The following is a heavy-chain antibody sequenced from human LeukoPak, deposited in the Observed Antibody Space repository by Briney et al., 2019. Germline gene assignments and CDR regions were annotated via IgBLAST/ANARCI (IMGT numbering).Heavy chain of an antibody. J-gene: IGHJ3*02. CDR1: GGSISSGDYY. D-gene: IGHD3-9*01. Sequence: SETLSLTCTVSGGSISSGDYYWSWIRQPPGKGLEGIGYIYYSGSTYYNPSLKSRVTISVDTSKNQFSLKLSSVTAADTAVYYCARLYYDILTGYLEGAFDIWGQGTMVTVSS. CDR3: ARLYYDILTGYLEGAFDI. V-gene: IGHV4-30-4*01. CDR2: IYYSGST.